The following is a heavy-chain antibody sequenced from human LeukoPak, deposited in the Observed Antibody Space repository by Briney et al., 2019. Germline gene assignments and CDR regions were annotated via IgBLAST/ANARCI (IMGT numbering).Heavy chain of an antibody. Sequence: GGSLRLSCAASGFTFSDYYMSWIRQASGKGLEWVGRIRSKANSYATAYAASVKGRFTISRDDSKNTAYLQMNSLKTEDTAVYYCTRRIVEGYCSSTSCPNYYYYYMDVWGKGTTVTVSS. CDR1: GFTFSDYY. D-gene: IGHD2-2*01. CDR3: TRRIVEGYCSSTSCPNYYYYYMDV. J-gene: IGHJ6*03. CDR2: IRSKANSYAT. V-gene: IGHV3-73*01.